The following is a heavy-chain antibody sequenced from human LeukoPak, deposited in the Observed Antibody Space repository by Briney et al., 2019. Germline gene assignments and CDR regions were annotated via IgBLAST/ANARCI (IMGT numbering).Heavy chain of an antibody. Sequence: WASVKVSCKASGYTFTSYYMHWVRQAPGQGLEWMGIINPSGGSTSYAQKFQGRVTMTRDTSTSTVYMELSSLRSEDTAVYYCARDDGIAVADTGVGFDYWGQGTLVTVSS. CDR3: ARDDGIAVADTGVGFDY. J-gene: IGHJ4*02. D-gene: IGHD6-19*01. V-gene: IGHV1-46*01. CDR2: INPSGGST. CDR1: GYTFTSYY.